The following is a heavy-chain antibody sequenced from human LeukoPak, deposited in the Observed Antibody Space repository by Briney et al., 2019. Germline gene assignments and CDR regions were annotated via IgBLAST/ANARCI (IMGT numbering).Heavy chain of an antibody. D-gene: IGHD1-26*01. J-gene: IGHJ4*02. V-gene: IGHV3-43*01. CDR3: AKVGSSGSYYAELDY. CDR1: GFTFDDYT. CDR2: ISWDGAGT. Sequence: GGSLRLSCAASGFTFDDYTMHWVRQAPGKGLQWVSVISWDGAGTYYADSVKGRFTISRDNSKNSLYLRMNSLRTEDTALYYCAKVGSSGSYYAELDYWGQGTLVTVSS.